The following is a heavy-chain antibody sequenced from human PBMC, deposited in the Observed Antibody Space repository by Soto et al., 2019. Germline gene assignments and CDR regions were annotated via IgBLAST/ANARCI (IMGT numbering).Heavy chain of an antibody. D-gene: IGHD2-2*01. J-gene: IGHJ6*02. CDR2: INPTGGST. CDR1: GYIFINYY. Sequence: GASVKVSCKASGYIFINYYIHWVRQAPGHGLEWMAIINPTGGSTNYAQKLQGRVTMTTDTSTSTAYMELRSLRSDDTAVYYCARTPGYPIYCSSTSCPHYYGMDVWGQGTTVPVSS. V-gene: IGHV1-46*01. CDR3: ARTPGYPIYCSSTSCPHYYGMDV.